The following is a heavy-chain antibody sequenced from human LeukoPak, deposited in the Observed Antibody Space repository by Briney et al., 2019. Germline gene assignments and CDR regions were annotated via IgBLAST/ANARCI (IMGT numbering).Heavy chain of an antibody. Sequence: SETLSLTCAVSGYSISGGYYWGWIRQPPGKGLEWIGSIYHSGSTYYNPSLKSRVTISVDTSKNQFSLKLSSVTAADTAVCYCARSTPRDAFDIWGQGTMVTVSS. J-gene: IGHJ3*02. V-gene: IGHV4-38-2*01. CDR3: ARSTPRDAFDI. D-gene: IGHD2-2*01. CDR2: IYHSGST. CDR1: GYSISGGYY.